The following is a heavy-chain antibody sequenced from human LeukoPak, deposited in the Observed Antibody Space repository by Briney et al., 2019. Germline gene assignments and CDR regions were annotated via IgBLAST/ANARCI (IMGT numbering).Heavy chain of an antibody. CDR1: GDSVSSNSAA. J-gene: IGHJ4*02. V-gene: IGHV6-1*01. CDR3: ARASDILTGYSPLYYFDY. D-gene: IGHD3-9*01. CDR2: TYFRSKWYN. Sequence: SQTLSLTCAISGDSVSSNSAAWNWIRQSPSRGFEWLGRTYFRSKWYNGYAVSVKSRITINPDTSKNQFSLKLSSVTAADTAVYYCARASDILTGYSPLYYFDYWGQGTLVTVSS.